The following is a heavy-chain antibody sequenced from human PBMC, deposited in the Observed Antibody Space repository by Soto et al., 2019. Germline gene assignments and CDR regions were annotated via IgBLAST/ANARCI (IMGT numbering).Heavy chain of an antibody. D-gene: IGHD6-19*01. V-gene: IGHV3-23*01. CDR3: VKEGSGWYSRGCFDL. CDR1: GLTFSNYA. Sequence: PGGSLRLSCAASGLTFSNYAMNWVRQAPGKGLEWVSNISGSGYSTYYADSVKGRFTISRDNSKNTLYLQMNSLRAEDTAIYYCVKEGSGWYSRGCFDLWGRGTMVTVSS. J-gene: IGHJ3*01. CDR2: ISGSGYST.